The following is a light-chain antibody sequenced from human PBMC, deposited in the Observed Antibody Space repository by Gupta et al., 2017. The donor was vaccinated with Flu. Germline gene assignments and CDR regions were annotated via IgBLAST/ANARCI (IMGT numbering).Light chain of an antibody. V-gene: IGLV1-51*02. J-gene: IGLJ3*02. Sequence: RSSNIGNNDVSWYQQLPGTAPKLLIYQNDKRPSGIPDRFSGSKSGTSATLGITGLQTGDEADYYCGAWDSSLTVYVFGGGTKLTVL. CDR1: SSNIGNND. CDR3: GAWDSSLTVYV. CDR2: QND.